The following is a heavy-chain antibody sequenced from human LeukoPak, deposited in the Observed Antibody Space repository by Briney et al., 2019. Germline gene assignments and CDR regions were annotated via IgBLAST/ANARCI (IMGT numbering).Heavy chain of an antibody. CDR2: ITGSGGST. J-gene: IGHJ4*02. CDR3: AKGYYRGTSFDY. CDR1: GFTFNLYA. D-gene: IGHD3-10*01. V-gene: IGHV3-23*01. Sequence: GGSLRLSCVASGFTFNLYAMTWVRQAPGKGLEGVSVITGSGGSTYYADSVKGRFTISRDNSKNTLYLQMNSLRAEDTAVYYCAKGYYRGTSFDYWGQGTLVTVCS.